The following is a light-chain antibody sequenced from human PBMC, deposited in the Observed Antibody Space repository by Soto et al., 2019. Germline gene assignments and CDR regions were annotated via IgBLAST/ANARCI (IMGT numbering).Light chain of an antibody. V-gene: IGKV3-11*01. CDR1: QSVSSY. J-gene: IGKJ5*01. CDR3: QQLNSYAIT. CDR2: GAS. Sequence: EIVLTQFPATLSLSPGERATLSCRASQSVSSYLAWYQQKPGQAPRLLIYGASSRATGIPDRFSGSGSGTEFTLTISSLQPEDFATYYCQQLNSYAITFGQGTRLE.